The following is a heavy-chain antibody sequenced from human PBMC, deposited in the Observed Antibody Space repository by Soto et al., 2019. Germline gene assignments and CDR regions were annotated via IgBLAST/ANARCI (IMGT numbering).Heavy chain of an antibody. D-gene: IGHD6-13*01. J-gene: IGHJ4*02. V-gene: IGHV3-74*01. CDR1: EFTFSSSW. Sequence: GGSLRLSCVVSEFTFSSSWMHWVRQGPEMGLVWVSRMNTDGTIINYADSVKGRFTTSRDNSKNTLYLQMTSLRAEDTAVYYCARGPRWQQLVRTQNFDYWGQGT. CDR3: ARGPRWQQLVRTQNFDY. CDR2: MNTDGTII.